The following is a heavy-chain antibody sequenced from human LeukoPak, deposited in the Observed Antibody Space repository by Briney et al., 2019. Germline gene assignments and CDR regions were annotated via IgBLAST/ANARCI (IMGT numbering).Heavy chain of an antibody. V-gene: IGHV4-39*01. J-gene: IGHJ6*02. CDR2: SYYNGGT. D-gene: IGHD3-10*01. Sequence: SETLSLTCTVAGDSMITDTYYWVWTRQPPRKGLEWIANSYYNGGTQYSRALTNRATMSVDTSTNQFSLRLSSVTAADTAVYYCARRSYRSDVDVWGQGTTVTVSS. CDR1: GDSMITDTYY. CDR3: ARRSYRSDVDV.